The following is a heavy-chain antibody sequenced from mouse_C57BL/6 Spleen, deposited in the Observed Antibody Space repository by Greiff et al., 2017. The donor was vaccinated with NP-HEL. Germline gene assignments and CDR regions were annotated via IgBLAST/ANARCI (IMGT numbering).Heavy chain of an antibody. CDR1: GYTFTDYY. CDR3: ARGPLLAFYYSNSALDY. V-gene: IGHV1-26*01. D-gene: IGHD2-5*01. CDR2: INPNNGGT. Sequence: EVQLQQSGPELVKPGASVKISCKASGYTFTDYYMNWVKQSHGKSLEWIGDINPNNGGTSYNQKFKGKATLTVDKSSSTAYMELRSLTSEDSAVYYCARGPLLAFYYSNSALDYWGQGTLVTVSA. J-gene: IGHJ3*01.